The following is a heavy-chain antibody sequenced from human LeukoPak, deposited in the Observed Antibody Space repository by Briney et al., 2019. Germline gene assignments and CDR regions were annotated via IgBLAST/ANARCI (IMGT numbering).Heavy chain of an antibody. CDR1: GGSFSGYY. Sequence: PSETLSLTCAVYGGSFSGYYWSWIRQPPGKGLEWMGEINHSGSTNYNPSLKSRVTISVDTSKNQFSLKLSSVTAADTAVYYCARESALLWFGEFLTARNWFDPWGQGTLVTVSS. CDR3: ARESALLWFGEFLTARNWFDP. V-gene: IGHV4-34*01. CDR2: INHSGST. J-gene: IGHJ5*02. D-gene: IGHD3-10*01.